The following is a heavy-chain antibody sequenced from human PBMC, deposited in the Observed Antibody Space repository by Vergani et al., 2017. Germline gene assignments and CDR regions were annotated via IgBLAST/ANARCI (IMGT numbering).Heavy chain of an antibody. CDR1: GAPISYWC. V-gene: IGHV4-4*07. Sequence: QVQMQESGPGLVKTSETLSLTCSASGAPISYWCWSWLRQPAGKGLEWIGRLCPSGSTNYKPSLKSRVTMSIDTSKNQFSLKLTSVTAADTAVYYCATGAGPFDIWGQGTPVTVSS. CDR2: LCPSGST. J-gene: IGHJ4*02. D-gene: IGHD7-27*01. CDR3: ATGAGPFDI.